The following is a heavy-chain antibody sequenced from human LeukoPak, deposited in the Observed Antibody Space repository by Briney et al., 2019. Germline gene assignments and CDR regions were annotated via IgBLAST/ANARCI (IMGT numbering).Heavy chain of an antibody. J-gene: IGHJ6*02. CDR3: ARDMVSIYYGSGSTNYGMDV. Sequence: GGSLRLSCAASGFTFSDYTMNWVRQAPGKGLECVSYISSSSSTIYYADSVKGRFTISRDNAKNSLYLQMNSLRAEDTAVYYCARDMVSIYYGSGSTNYGMDVWGQGTTVTVSS. D-gene: IGHD3-10*01. CDR2: ISSSSSTI. CDR1: GFTFSDYT. V-gene: IGHV3-48*01.